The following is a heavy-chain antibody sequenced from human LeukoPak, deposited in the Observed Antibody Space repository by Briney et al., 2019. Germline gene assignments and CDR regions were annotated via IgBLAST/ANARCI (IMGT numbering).Heavy chain of an antibody. CDR2: IYTSGST. J-gene: IGHJ3*02. V-gene: IGHV4-4*07. CDR3: ARAGAQTYDFWSGYYPRASDAFDI. CDR1: GGSISSYY. Sequence: SETLSLTCTVSGGSISSYYWSWIRQPAGKGLEWIGRIYTSGSTNYNPSLKSRVTMSVDTSKNQFSLKLSSVTAADTAVYYCARAGAQTYDFWSGYYPRASDAFDIWGQGTMVTVSS. D-gene: IGHD3-3*01.